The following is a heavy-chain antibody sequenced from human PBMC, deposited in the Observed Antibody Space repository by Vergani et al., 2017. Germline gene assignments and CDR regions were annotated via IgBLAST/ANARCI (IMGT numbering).Heavy chain of an antibody. CDR3: ARDLRLRYNLFGP. V-gene: IGHV3-20*04. J-gene: IGHJ5*01. D-gene: IGHD1-14*01. CDR1: GFRFVLSG. Sequence: EVEFLDSGGKVVRPGGSFRLSCVASGFRFVLSGMTWVRQSPGKGPEWVAGISFNGLTVGYSESVEGRFTMSRDNYKSTMYLQMHSLRDEHTGLYFCARDLRLRYNLFGPLGQGTLGTVSS. CDR2: ISFNGLTV.